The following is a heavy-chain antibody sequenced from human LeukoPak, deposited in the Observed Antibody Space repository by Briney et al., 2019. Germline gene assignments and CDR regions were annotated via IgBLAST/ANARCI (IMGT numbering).Heavy chain of an antibody. CDR1: GYTFTGYY. V-gene: IGHV1-2*02. J-gene: IGHJ6*03. Sequence: ASVKVSCKASGYTFTGYYMHWVRQAPGQGLEWMGWINPNSGGTNYAQKFQGRVTMTRDTSISTAYMELSRLRSDDTAVYYCARDETSDYYYYMDVWGKGTTVTVSS. CDR3: ARDETSDYYYYMDV. CDR2: INPNSGGT.